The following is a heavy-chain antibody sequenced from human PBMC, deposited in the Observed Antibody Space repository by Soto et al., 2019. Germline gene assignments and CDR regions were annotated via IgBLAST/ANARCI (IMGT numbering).Heavy chain of an antibody. D-gene: IGHD6-19*01. Sequence: GGSLRLSCAASGFTFNDYYMSWVRRAPGKGPEWISYISRGGNTIYYADSVRGRFTISRDNAKNSLYLHMNNLRVEDTAMFYCARVGSRWYLGIWGQGTMVTVSS. CDR1: GFTFNDYY. V-gene: IGHV3-11*01. CDR2: ISRGGNTI. CDR3: ARVGSRWYLGI. J-gene: IGHJ3*02.